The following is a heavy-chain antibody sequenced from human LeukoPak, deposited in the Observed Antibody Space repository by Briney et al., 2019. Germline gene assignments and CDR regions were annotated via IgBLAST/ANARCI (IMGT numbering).Heavy chain of an antibody. CDR3: ARAVQLERPPPLIGYYYMDV. CDR2: INHGGST. CDR1: GGSFSGYY. V-gene: IGHV4-34*01. J-gene: IGHJ6*03. Sequence: PSETLSLTCAVYGGSFSGYYWSWIRQPPGKGLEWIGKINHGGSTNYNPSLKSRVTISVDTSKSQFSLKLRSVTAADTAVYYCARAVQLERPPPLIGYYYMDVWGKGTTVTVSS. D-gene: IGHD1-1*01.